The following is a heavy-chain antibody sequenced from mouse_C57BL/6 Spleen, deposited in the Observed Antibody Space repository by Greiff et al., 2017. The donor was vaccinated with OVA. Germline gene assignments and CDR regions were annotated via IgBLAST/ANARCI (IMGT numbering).Heavy chain of an antibody. D-gene: IGHD1-1*01. Sequence: VQLQQPGAELVMPGASVKLSCKASGYTFTSYWMHWVKQRPGQGLEWIGEIDPSDSYTNYNQKFKGKATLTVDKSSSTAYMQLSSLTSEDSAVYYCARFYYYGSSSWFAYWGQGTLVTVSA. J-gene: IGHJ3*01. CDR3: ARFYYYGSSSWFAY. CDR1: GYTFTSYW. CDR2: IDPSDSYT. V-gene: IGHV1-69*01.